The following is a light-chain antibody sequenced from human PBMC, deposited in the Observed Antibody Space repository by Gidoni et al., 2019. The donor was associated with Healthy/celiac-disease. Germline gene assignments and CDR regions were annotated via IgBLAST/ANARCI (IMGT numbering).Light chain of an antibody. Sequence: QSVLTQPPSASGTPGQRVTISCSGSSSNIVSNYVYWYQQLPGTAPKLLIYRNNQRPSGVPDRFSGSKSGTSASLAISGLRSEDEADYYCAAWDDSLSKVFGGGTKLTVL. CDR1: SSNIVSNY. CDR3: AAWDDSLSKV. J-gene: IGLJ2*01. V-gene: IGLV1-47*01. CDR2: RNN.